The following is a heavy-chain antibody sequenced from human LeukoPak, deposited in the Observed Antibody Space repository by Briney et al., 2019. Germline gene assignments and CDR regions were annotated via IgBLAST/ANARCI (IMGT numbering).Heavy chain of an antibody. CDR1: AGTFSSYA. J-gene: IGHJ4*02. Sequence: GASVKVSCKASAGTFSSYAISWVRQAPGQGLEWMGRIIPILGIANYAQKFQGRVTITADKSTSTAYMELSSLRSEDTAVYYCARDAPGVYWGQGTLVTVSS. V-gene: IGHV1-69*04. CDR3: ARDAPGVY. CDR2: IIPILGIA.